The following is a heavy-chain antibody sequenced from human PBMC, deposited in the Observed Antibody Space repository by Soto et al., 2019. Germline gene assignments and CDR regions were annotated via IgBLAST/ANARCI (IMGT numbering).Heavy chain of an antibody. D-gene: IGHD6-19*01. CDR3: ARDREAVDAFDI. J-gene: IGHJ3*02. Sequence: QVQLQESGPGLVKPSQTLSLTCTVSGGSISSGGYYWSWIRQHPGKGLKWIGYIYYSGSNYYNPSPKNRVTIPVDPSKNQFSLKLSSVTAADTAVYYCARDREAVDAFDIWGQGTMVTVSS. CDR1: GGSISSGGYY. V-gene: IGHV4-31*03. CDR2: IYYSGSN.